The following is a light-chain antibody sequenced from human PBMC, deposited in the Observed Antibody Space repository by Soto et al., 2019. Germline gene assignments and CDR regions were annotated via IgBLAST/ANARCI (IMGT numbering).Light chain of an antibody. CDR1: QSVSSN. CDR2: GAS. CDR3: QQYNNWPLYT. J-gene: IGKJ2*01. V-gene: IGKV3-15*01. Sequence: EVVMTQSPATLSVSPGERATLSCRASQSVSSNVAWYQHKPGQAPRLLISGASTRATGIPARFSGSGSGTEFTLTISSLQSEDFAVYYCQQYNNWPLYTFGQGTKLEIK.